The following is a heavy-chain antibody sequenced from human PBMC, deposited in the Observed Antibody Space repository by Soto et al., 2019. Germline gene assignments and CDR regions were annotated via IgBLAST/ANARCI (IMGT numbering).Heavy chain of an antibody. CDR1: GFTFSDYY. J-gene: IGHJ6*02. CDR3: ARERESLYYYYGMDV. CDR2: SSSSSSYT. Sequence: GGSLRLSCAASGFTFSDYYMSWIRQAPGKGLEWVSYSSSSSSYTNYADSVKGRFTISRDNAKNSLYLQMNSLRAEDTAVYYCARERESLYYYYGMDVWGQGTTVTVSS. V-gene: IGHV3-11*05.